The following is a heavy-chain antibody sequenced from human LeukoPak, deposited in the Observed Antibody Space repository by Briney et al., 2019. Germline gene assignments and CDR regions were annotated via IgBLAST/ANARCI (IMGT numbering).Heavy chain of an antibody. CDR1: GYSFTNYW. D-gene: IGHD3-10*01. CDR2: IYPGDSDT. CDR3: ARRRFGEFGDNWFDP. V-gene: IGHV5-51*01. Sequence: GESLKISCKGSGYSFTNYWIGWVRQMPGRGLEWMGIIYPGDSDTTYSPSFQGQVTISADKSISTAYLQWSSLKASDTAMYYCARRRFGEFGDNWFDPWGQGTLVTVSS. J-gene: IGHJ5*02.